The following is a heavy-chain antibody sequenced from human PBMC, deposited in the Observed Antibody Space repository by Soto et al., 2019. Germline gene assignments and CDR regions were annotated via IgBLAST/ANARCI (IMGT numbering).Heavy chain of an antibody. D-gene: IGHD3-10*01. V-gene: IGHV3-21*01. CDR1: GFTFSSYS. J-gene: IGHJ4*02. CDR3: ARDLSYGSGSFDY. CDR2: ISNSGSYI. Sequence: ESGGGLVKPGGSLRLSCAASGFTFSSYSMNWVRQAPGKGLEWVSCISNSGSYIYSADSLKGRFTISRDNAKNSLYLQMNSLRAEDTAVYYCARDLSYGSGSFDYWGQGTLVTVSS.